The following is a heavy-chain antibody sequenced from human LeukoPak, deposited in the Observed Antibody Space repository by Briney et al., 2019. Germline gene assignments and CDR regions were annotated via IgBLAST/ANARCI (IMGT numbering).Heavy chain of an antibody. CDR2: IYYSGST. V-gene: IGHV4-59*01. D-gene: IGHD6-19*01. Sequence: PSETLSLTCTVSGGSISSYYWSWIRQPPGKGLEWIGYIYYSGSTNYNPSLKSRVTISVDTSKYQFSLKLSSVTAADTAVYYCAKVAGTDYYGMDVWGQGTTVTVSS. J-gene: IGHJ6*02. CDR3: AKVAGTDYYGMDV. CDR1: GGSISSYY.